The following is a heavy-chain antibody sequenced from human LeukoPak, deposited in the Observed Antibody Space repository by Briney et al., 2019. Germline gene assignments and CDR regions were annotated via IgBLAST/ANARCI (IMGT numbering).Heavy chain of an antibody. CDR1: GFPFSSYG. CDR3: AREGYCSGGSCYRYNWFDP. J-gene: IGHJ5*02. CDR2: IWYDGSNK. Sequence: QSGGFLRLSCVASGFPFSSYGMHWVRQAPGKGLEWVAVIWYDGSNKYYADSVKGRFTISRDNSKNTLYLQMNSLRAEDTAVYYCAREGYCSGGSCYRYNWFDPWGQGTLVTVSS. V-gene: IGHV3-33*01. D-gene: IGHD2-15*01.